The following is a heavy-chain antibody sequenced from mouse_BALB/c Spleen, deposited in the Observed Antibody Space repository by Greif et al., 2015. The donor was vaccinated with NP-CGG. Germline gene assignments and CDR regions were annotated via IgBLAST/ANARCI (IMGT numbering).Heavy chain of an antibody. CDR1: GFTFTDYY. CDR3: ARDKGAFYFDY. V-gene: IGHV7-3*02. Sequence: EVQLVESGGGLVQPGGPLRLSCATSGFTFTDYYMSWVRQPPGKALEWLGFIRNKANGYTTEYSASVKGRFTISRDNSQSILHLQMNTLRAEDSATYYCARDKGAFYFDYWGQGTTLTVSS. J-gene: IGHJ2*01. CDR2: IRNKANGYTT.